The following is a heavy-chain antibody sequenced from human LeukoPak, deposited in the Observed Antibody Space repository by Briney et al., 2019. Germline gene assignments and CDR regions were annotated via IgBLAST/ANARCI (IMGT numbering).Heavy chain of an antibody. J-gene: IGHJ4*02. D-gene: IGHD2-15*01. CDR2: IHYTGST. V-gene: IGHV4-59*08. Sequence: SETVSLTCRVSGGSLSPNYWNWVRQTPGKGLEWIGYIHYTGSTNYNPSLRSRVTISVDTSKNQFSLKLTSVTAADTAVYYCARGIGDMATSFGYWGQGTLVTVSS. CDR1: GGSLSPNY. CDR3: ARGIGDMATSFGY.